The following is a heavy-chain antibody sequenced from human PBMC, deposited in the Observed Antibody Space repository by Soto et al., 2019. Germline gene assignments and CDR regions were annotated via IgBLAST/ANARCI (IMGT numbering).Heavy chain of an antibody. CDR3: ARDIQGYSYGSDGNDAFDI. D-gene: IGHD5-18*01. J-gene: IGHJ3*02. CDR2: INHSGST. V-gene: IGHV4-34*01. Sequence: SETLSLTCAVYGGSVSGYYWSWIRQPPGKGLEWIGEINHSGSTNYNPSLKSRVTISVDTSKNQFSLKLSSVTAADTAVYYCARDIQGYSYGSDGNDAFDIWGQGTMVTVSS. CDR1: GGSVSGYY.